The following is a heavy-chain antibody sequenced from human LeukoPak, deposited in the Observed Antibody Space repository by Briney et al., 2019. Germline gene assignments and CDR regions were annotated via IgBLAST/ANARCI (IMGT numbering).Heavy chain of an antibody. CDR1: GFTVSTNF. V-gene: IGHV3-66*01. Sequence: GGSLRLSCAASGFTVSTNFMTWVRQAPGKGLEWGSVIYSGVETYYSDSVKGRFTISRDNSKNPLYLQINSLRAEDTAVYYCARDSSGWYYFDYWGQGTLVTVSS. J-gene: IGHJ4*02. CDR2: IYSGVET. D-gene: IGHD6-19*01. CDR3: ARDSSGWYYFDY.